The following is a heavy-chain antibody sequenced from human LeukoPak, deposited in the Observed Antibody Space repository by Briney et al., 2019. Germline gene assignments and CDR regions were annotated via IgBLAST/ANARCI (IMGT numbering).Heavy chain of an antibody. V-gene: IGHV3-7*01. D-gene: IGHD2-15*01. CDR3: AREDGYCSGGNCYSYFDS. Sequence: GGSLRLSCVASGFTFSDYAMNWVRQAPGKGLEWVAYIKKTGSETYYVDSVKGRFTITRDNARNSLFLQMNSLRAEDTAVYYCAREDGYCSGGNCYSYFDSWGQGTLVTVSS. CDR1: GFTFSDYA. J-gene: IGHJ4*02. CDR2: IKKTGSET.